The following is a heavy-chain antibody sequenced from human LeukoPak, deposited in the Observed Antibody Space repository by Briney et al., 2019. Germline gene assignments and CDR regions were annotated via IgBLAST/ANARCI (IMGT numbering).Heavy chain of an antibody. CDR3: TGHHQAYSRTY. V-gene: IGHV3-74*01. D-gene: IGHD6-13*01. Sequence: QSGGSLRLSCAASGFTVSRNYMSWVRQVPGKGLVWVSRISTDASSTTYADSVKGRFTISRDDAKDTLYLQMNSLRAEDTAVYYCTGHHQAYSRTYWGQGTLVTVSS. CDR2: ISTDASST. J-gene: IGHJ4*02. CDR1: GFTVSRNY.